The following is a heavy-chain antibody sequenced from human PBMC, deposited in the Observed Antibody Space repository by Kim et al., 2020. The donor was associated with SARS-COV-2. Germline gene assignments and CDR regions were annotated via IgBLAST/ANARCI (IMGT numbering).Heavy chain of an antibody. CDR1: GFTFSSYG. V-gene: IGHV3-30*18. CDR3: ANSGYSYGFSN. Sequence: GGSLRLSCAASGFTFSSYGMHWVRQAPGKGLEWVAVISYDGSNKYYADSVKGRFTISRDNSKNTLYLQMNSLRAEDTAVYYCANSGYSYGFSNWGQGTL. J-gene: IGHJ4*02. CDR2: ISYDGSNK. D-gene: IGHD5-18*01.